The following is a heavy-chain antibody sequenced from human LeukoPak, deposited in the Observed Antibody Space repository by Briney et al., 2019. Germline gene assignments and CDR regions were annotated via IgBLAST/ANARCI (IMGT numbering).Heavy chain of an antibody. CDR1: GYSISSGYY. CDR2: IYRDGNT. Sequence: SETLSLTCTVSGYSISSGYYWGWIRQPPGKGLEWVANIYRDGNTYYSPSLKSRVTISVDTSKNQFYLRLSSVTAADTAMYYCARLAALRGFYYYMDVWGKGTTVTVSS. D-gene: IGHD6-6*01. V-gene: IGHV4-38-2*02. J-gene: IGHJ6*03. CDR3: ARLAALRGFYYYMDV.